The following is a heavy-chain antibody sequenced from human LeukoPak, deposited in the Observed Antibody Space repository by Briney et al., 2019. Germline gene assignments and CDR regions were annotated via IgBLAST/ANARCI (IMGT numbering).Heavy chain of an antibody. V-gene: IGHV3-23*01. CDR2: TSGGGGST. CDR3: AKVRAAGSYYVGDFDY. CDR1: GFTFSSYV. J-gene: IGHJ4*02. Sequence: GGSLRLSCAASGFTFSSYVMHWVRQAPGKGLEWVSGTSGGGGSTYYADSVKGRFTISRDNFKNTLYLQMNSLRAEDTAIYYCAKVRAAGSYYVGDFDYWGQGTLVTVSS. D-gene: IGHD1-26*01.